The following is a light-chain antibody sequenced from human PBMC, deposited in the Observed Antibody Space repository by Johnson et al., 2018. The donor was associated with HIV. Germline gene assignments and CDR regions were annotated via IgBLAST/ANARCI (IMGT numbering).Light chain of an antibody. CDR2: EHN. V-gene: IGLV1-51*02. Sequence: QSVLTQPPSVSAAPGQKVTIFCSGSSSNIGNNYVSWYQQLPGTAPKLLIYEHNKRPSGIPDRFSGSKSGTSATLGITGLQPGDEADYYCGTWHGALSGGGVFGTGTRVTVL. J-gene: IGLJ1*01. CDR1: SSNIGNNY. CDR3: GTWHGALSGGGV.